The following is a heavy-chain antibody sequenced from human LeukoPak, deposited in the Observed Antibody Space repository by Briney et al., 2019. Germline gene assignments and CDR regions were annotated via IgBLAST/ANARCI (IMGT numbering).Heavy chain of an antibody. CDR3: ARSGPRYCSSTSCWSIDY. CDR2: ISWNSGSI. Sequence: GGSLRLSCAASGFTFDDYAMHWVRQAPGKGLEWVSGISWNSGSIGYADSVKGRFTISRDNAKNSLYLQMNSLRAEDTAVYYCARSGPRYCSSTSCWSIDYWGQGTLVTVSS. D-gene: IGHD2-2*01. J-gene: IGHJ4*02. CDR1: GFTFDDYA. V-gene: IGHV3-9*01.